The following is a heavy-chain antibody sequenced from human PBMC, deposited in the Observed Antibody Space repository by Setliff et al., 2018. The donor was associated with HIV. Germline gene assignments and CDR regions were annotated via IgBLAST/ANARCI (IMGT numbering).Heavy chain of an antibody. D-gene: IGHD5-18*01. CDR1: GYSISRDHY. J-gene: IGHJ4*01. CDR3: ARTEDYSFGDAPFDY. Sequence: SETLSLTCAVSGYSISRDHYWAWIRQPPGKGLEYIGNIYHSGSTFYNPSLKSRVTVSVDTSKNQFYLTLSSVTAADTAVYYCARTEDYSFGDAPFDYWGHGTLVTVSS. CDR2: IYHSGST. V-gene: IGHV4-38-2*01.